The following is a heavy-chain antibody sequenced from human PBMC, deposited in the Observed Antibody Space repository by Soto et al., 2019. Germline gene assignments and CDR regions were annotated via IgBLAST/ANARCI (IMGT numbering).Heavy chain of an antibody. V-gene: IGHV4-31*03. J-gene: IGHJ4*02. CDR1: GGSISSGGYY. D-gene: IGHD4-4*01. CDR3: ARDNSNQPDRYYFDY. CDR2: IYYSGST. Sequence: QVQLQESGPGLVKPSQTLSLTCTVSGGSISSGGYYWSWIRQHPGKGLEWIGYIYYSGSTYYNPSLKSRVTTAVDTSKNQCSLKLSSVTAADTAVYYCARDNSNQPDRYYFDYWGQGTLVTVSS.